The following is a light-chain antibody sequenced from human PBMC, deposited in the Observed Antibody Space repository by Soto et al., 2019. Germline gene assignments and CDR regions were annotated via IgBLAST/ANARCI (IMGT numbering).Light chain of an antibody. CDR3: QQSYSTPRT. CDR1: QSISSS. V-gene: IGKV1-39*01. Sequence: DIQMTQSPSSLSASVGDRVTITCRASQSISSSLTWYQQKPGKAPKLLIYAASSLKSGVPSRFSGSGSGTDFTLTISSLQPEDFATYYCQQSYSTPRTFGQGTKLEI. CDR2: AAS. J-gene: IGKJ2*01.